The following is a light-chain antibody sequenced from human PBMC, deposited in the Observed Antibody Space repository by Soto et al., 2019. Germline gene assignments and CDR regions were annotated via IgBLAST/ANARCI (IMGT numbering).Light chain of an antibody. CDR2: GAS. V-gene: IGKV3-15*01. J-gene: IGKJ1*01. Sequence: EITMTQSPATLSASPGERAILSCRASQSIGSSLAWFQQRPGQTPRLLIYGASTRATGIPARFSGGGSGTEFTLTISSLQSEDFAIYYCQQYYYSPETFGQGTKVEIK. CDR3: QQYYYSPET. CDR1: QSIGSS.